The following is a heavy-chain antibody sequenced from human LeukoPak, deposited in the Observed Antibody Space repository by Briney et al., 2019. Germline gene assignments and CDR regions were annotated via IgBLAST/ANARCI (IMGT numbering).Heavy chain of an antibody. CDR2: INHRGST. CDR3: ARGRAPRYYDFWSGYYRVDCYYGMDV. J-gene: IGHJ6*02. CDR1: GGSFSGYY. V-gene: IGHV4-34*01. D-gene: IGHD3-3*01. Sequence: SETLSLTCAVYGGSFSGYYWSWIRQPPGKGLEWIGEINHRGSTNYNPSLKSRVTISVDTSKNQFSLKLNSVTAADTAVYYCARGRAPRYYDFWSGYYRVDCYYGMDVWGQGTTVTVSS.